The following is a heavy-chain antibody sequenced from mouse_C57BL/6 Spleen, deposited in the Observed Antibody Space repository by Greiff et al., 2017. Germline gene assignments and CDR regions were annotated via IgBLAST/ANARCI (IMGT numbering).Heavy chain of an antibody. CDR3: ARGAYYRTAMDY. CDR2: ISDGGSYT. CDR1: GFTFSSYA. V-gene: IGHV5-4*01. D-gene: IGHD2-14*01. Sequence: EVQLVESGGGLVKPGGSLKLSCAASGFTFSSYAMSWVRQTPEKRLEWVATISDGGSYTYSPDNVKGRFTISRDNAKNNLYLQMSHLKSEDTDKYYCARGAYYRTAMDYWGQGTSVTVSS. J-gene: IGHJ4*01.